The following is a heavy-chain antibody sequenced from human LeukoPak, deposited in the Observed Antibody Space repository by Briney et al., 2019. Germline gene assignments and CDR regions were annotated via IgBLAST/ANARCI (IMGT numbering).Heavy chain of an antibody. D-gene: IGHD2-2*01. CDR1: GGSFSGYY. CDR2: INHSGST. J-gene: IGHJ3*02. Sequence: PSETLSLTCAVYGGSFSGYYCSWIRQPPGKGLEWIGEINHSGSTNYNPSLKSRVTISVDTSKNQFSLKLSSVTAADTAVYYCARGSYRDIVVVPAAPGGDAFDIWGQGTMVTVSS. V-gene: IGHV4-34*01. CDR3: ARGSYRDIVVVPAAPGGDAFDI.